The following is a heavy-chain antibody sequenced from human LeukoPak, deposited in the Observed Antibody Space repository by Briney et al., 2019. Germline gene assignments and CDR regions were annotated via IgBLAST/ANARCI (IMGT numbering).Heavy chain of an antibody. V-gene: IGHV1-24*01. D-gene: IGHD4-17*01. CDR3: VTDFNDSGDYRGGFDI. J-gene: IGHJ3*02. Sequence: ASVKVSCKVSGYTLTELSIQWVRQAPGKGLEWMGGFDPEDGEMVYAEKFEGRVTMTEDTSTDAAYTELSSLRSEDTALYYCVTDFNDSGDYRGGFDIWGQGTMVTVSS. CDR1: GYTLTELS. CDR2: FDPEDGEM.